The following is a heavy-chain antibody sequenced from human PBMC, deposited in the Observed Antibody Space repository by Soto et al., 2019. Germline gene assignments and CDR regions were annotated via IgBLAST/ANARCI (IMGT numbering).Heavy chain of an antibody. Sequence: PSETLSLTCTVSGGSISSSSYYWGWVRQPPWKGLEWIGSIYYTGTTDYNPSLKGRVTISVDTSKNQFSLRLRSVTAADTAAYYCARPHSIYYYYAMDVWGPGTRVTVSS. CDR2: IYYTGTT. CDR3: ARPHSIYYYYAMDV. J-gene: IGHJ6*02. CDR1: GGSISSSSYY. V-gene: IGHV4-39*01.